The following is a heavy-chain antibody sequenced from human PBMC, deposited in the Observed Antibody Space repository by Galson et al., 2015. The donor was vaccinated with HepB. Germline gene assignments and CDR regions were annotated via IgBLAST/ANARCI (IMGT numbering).Heavy chain of an antibody. V-gene: IGHV3-9*01. D-gene: IGHD2-2*01. CDR1: GFTFDDYA. Sequence: SLRLSCAASGFTFDDYAMHWVRQAPGKGLEWVSGISWNSGSIGYADSVKGRFTISRDNAKNSLYLQMNSLRAEDTALYYCAKDSDDIVVVPAALKVGHLNWFDPWGQGTLVTVSS. CDR2: ISWNSGSI. CDR3: AKDSDDIVVVPAALKVGHLNWFDP. J-gene: IGHJ5*02.